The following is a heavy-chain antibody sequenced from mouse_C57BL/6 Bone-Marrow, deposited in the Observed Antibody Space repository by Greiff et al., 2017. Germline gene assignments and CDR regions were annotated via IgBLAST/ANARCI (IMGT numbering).Heavy chain of an antibody. Sequence: EVQVVESGGGLVKPGGSLKLSCAASGFTFSSYAMSWVRQTPEKRLEWVATISDGGSYTYYPDNVKGRFTISRDNAKNNLYLQMSHLKSEDTAMYYCARDMREAEGSSGYYARDYWGQVTSVTVSS. J-gene: IGHJ4*01. CDR2: ISDGGSYT. V-gene: IGHV5-4*01. CDR1: GFTFSSYA. CDR3: ARDMREAEGSSGYYARDY. D-gene: IGHD3-2*02.